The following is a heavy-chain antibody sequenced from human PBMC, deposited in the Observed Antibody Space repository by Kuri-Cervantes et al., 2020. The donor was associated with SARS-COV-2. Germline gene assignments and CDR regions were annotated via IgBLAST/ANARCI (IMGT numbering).Heavy chain of an antibody. CDR2: IWYDGSNK. D-gene: IGHD3-22*01. CDR1: GFTVSSNH. Sequence: GESLKISCAASGFTVSSNHMSWVRQAPGKGLEWVAVIWYDGSNKYYADSVKGRFTISRDNSKNTLYLQMNSLRAEDTAVYYCAKCRKLGMIVVVIDFPCGMDVWGQGTTVTVSS. CDR3: AKCRKLGMIVVVIDFPCGMDV. J-gene: IGHJ6*02. V-gene: IGHV3-33*06.